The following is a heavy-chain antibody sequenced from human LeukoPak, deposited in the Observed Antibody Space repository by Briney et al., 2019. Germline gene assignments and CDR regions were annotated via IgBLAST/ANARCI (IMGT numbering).Heavy chain of an antibody. D-gene: IGHD2-8*01. CDR1: GFTFSSYG. V-gene: IGHV3-33*01. CDR2: IWYDGSNK. Sequence: TGGSLRLSCAASGFTFSSYGMHWVRQAPGKGLEWVALIWYDGSNKYYADSVKGRFTISRDNSKNTLYLQMNSLRAEDTAVYYCARDPGYCFNGVCPVDAFDIWGQGTMVTVSS. J-gene: IGHJ3*02. CDR3: ARDPGYCFNGVCPVDAFDI.